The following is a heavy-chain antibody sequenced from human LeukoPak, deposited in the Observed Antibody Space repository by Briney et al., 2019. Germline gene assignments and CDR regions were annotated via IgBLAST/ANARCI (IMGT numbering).Heavy chain of an antibody. D-gene: IGHD5-18*01. CDR1: GGSISSYY. J-gene: IGHJ4*02. Sequence: PSETLSLTCTVSGGSISSYYWSWIRQPPGKGLEWIGYIYYSGSTNYNPPLKSRVTISVDTSKNQFSLKLSSVTAADTAVYYCARGVGGDTDFDYWGQGTLVTVSS. CDR2: IYYSGST. CDR3: ARGVGGDTDFDY. V-gene: IGHV4-59*01.